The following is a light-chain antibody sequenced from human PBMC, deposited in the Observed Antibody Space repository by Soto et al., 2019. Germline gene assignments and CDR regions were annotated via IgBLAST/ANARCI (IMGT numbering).Light chain of an antibody. CDR3: QQYNNWPT. V-gene: IGKV3-15*01. J-gene: IGKJ5*01. CDR2: GAS. Sequence: EIVMPHSPATLSLSPWERATLSCRASQSVSSNLAWYQQKPGQAPRLLIYGASTRATGIPARFSGSGSGTEFTLTISSLQSEDFAVYYCQQYNNWPTSGQGTRLEIK. CDR1: QSVSSN.